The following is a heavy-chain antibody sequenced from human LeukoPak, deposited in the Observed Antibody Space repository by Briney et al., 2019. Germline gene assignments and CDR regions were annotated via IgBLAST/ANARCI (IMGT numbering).Heavy chain of an antibody. CDR3: ANLANPTVGLPSSFDP. CDR2: ISGSGGST. CDR1: GFTFSSYA. J-gene: IGHJ5*02. V-gene: IGHV3-23*01. D-gene: IGHD4-23*01. Sequence: GGSLRLSCAASGFTFSSYAMSWVRQAPGKGREWVSAISGSGGSTYYADSVKGRFTISRDNSKNTLYVQMKRLRAEDTGVYYCANLANPTVGLPSSFDPWGQGTLVTVSS.